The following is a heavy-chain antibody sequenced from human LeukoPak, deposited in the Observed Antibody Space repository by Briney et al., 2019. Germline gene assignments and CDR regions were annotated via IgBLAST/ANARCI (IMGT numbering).Heavy chain of an antibody. CDR2: IIPIFGTA. D-gene: IGHD3-22*01. V-gene: IGHV1-69*13. CDR3: ASSYYDSSGYYFDY. J-gene: IGHJ4*01. Sequence: SVTLSCKASGGTFSSYAISWVRQAPGQGLEWMGGIIPIFGTANYALKFQARVMITADESTSTAYMELSSLRSEDTAVYYCASSYYDSSGYYFDYWGQGNLLTVPS. CDR1: GGTFSSYA.